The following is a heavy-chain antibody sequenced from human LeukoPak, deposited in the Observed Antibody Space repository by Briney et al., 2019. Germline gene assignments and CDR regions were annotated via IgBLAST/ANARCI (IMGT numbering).Heavy chain of an antibody. CDR1: GYTFTSYY. Sequence: GASVKVSCKASGYTFTSYYMHWVRQAPGQGLEWMGIINPSGGSTSYAQKFQGRVTMTRDMSTSTVYMELSSLRSEDTAVYYCARDSAITPRYYYYYYMDVWGKGTTVTVSS. V-gene: IGHV1-46*01. CDR3: ARDSAITPRYYYYYYMDV. D-gene: IGHD6-25*01. CDR2: INPSGGST. J-gene: IGHJ6*03.